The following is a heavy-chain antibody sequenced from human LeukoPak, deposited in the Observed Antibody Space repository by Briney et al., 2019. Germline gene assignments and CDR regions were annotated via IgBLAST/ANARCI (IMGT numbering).Heavy chain of an antibody. V-gene: IGHV3-33*01. CDR1: GFTFSSYG. Sequence: PGGSLRLSCAASGFTFSSYGIHWVRQAPGKGLEWVAVIWYDGSNKYYADSVKGRFTISRDNSKNTLYLQMNSLRAEDTAVYYCARATYYYDSSGYSGGYYFDYWGQGTLVTVSS. CDR2: IWYDGSNK. CDR3: ARATYYYDSSGYSGGYYFDY. D-gene: IGHD3-22*01. J-gene: IGHJ4*02.